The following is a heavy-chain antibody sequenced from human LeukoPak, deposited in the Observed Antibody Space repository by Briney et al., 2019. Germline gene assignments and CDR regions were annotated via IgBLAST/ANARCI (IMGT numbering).Heavy chain of an antibody. CDR2: IIPILGIA. V-gene: IGHV1-69*04. D-gene: IGHD5-24*01. J-gene: IGHJ6*02. Sequence: RASVKVSCKASGGTFSSYAISWVRQAPGQGLEWMGRIIPILGIANYAQKFQGRVTITADKSTSTAYMELSSLRSEDTAVYYCARAGEDDGYVGLPHYYYGMDVWGQGTTVTVSS. CDR3: ARAGEDDGYVGLPHYYYGMDV. CDR1: GGTFSSYA.